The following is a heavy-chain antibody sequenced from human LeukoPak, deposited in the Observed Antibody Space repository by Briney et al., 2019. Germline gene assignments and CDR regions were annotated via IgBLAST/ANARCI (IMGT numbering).Heavy chain of an antibody. V-gene: IGHV1-18*01. Sequence: ASVKVSCKASGYLFINYGITWLRQAPGQRLECMGWISPYSGNTDYAQKLQGRVTMTTDRSTTTAYMELRTLGFDDTAVYYCARTSGVSVAGSPYYFDFWGQGTLITVSS. CDR3: ARTSGVSVAGSPYYFDF. D-gene: IGHD6-13*01. J-gene: IGHJ4*02. CDR2: ISPYSGNT. CDR1: GYLFINYG.